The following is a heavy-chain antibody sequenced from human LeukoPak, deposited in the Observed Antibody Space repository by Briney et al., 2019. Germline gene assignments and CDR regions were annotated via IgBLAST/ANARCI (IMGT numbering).Heavy chain of an antibody. Sequence: SETLSLTCAVSSGSISSTNCWSWVRQPPGKGLEWIGEIYHSGSTNYNPSLKSRVTISVDKSKNQFSLKLSSVTAADTAVYYCAKEGYSRGYYSYYYMDVWGKGTTVTVSS. CDR2: IYHSGST. CDR3: AKEGYSRGYYSYYYMDV. J-gene: IGHJ6*03. D-gene: IGHD6-13*01. CDR1: SGSISSTNC. V-gene: IGHV4-4*02.